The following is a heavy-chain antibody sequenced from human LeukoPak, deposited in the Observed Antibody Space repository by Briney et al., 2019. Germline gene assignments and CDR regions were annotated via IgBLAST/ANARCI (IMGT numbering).Heavy chain of an antibody. J-gene: IGHJ2*01. CDR3: ATSRNWYFDL. CDR2: INHSGST. CDR1: GGSFSGYY. V-gene: IGHV4-34*01. Sequence: PSETLSLTCAVYGGSFSGYYWSWTRQPPGKGLEWIGEINHSGSTNYNPSLKSRVTISVDTSKNQFSLKLSSVTAADTAVYYCATSRNWYFDLWGRGTLVTVSS.